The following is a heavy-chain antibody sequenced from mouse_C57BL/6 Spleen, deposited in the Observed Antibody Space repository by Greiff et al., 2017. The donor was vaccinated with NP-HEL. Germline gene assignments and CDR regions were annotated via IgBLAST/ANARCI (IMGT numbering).Heavy chain of an antibody. Sequence: VQLQQSGPELVKPGASVKIPCKASGYTFTDYNMDWVKQSHGKSLEWIGDINPNNGGTIYNQKFKGKATLTVDKSSSTAYLELSSRTSEDTAVYYCARLYSHAWFAYWGQGTLVTVSA. CDR2: INPNNGGT. J-gene: IGHJ3*01. CDR3: ARLYSHAWFAY. V-gene: IGHV1-18*01. D-gene: IGHD2-12*01. CDR1: GYTFTDYN.